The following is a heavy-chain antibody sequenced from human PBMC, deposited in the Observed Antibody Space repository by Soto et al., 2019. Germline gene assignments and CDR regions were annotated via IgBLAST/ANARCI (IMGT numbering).Heavy chain of an antibody. V-gene: IGHV1-18*01. CDR1: GNIVSNYG. CDR3: ATGGGALDI. CDR2: ISGYSGNA. Sequence: QIQLVQSGAEVKKPGATVKVSCKASGNIVSNYGINWVRHAPGKGLDWMGCISGYSGNAHYSQNVQGRVTMTTDTSTTTAYLELRSLTSDDTALYYCATGGGALDIWGQGTMVTVSS. J-gene: IGHJ3*02.